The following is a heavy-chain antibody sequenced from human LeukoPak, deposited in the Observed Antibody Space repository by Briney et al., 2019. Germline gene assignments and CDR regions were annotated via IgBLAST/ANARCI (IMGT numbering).Heavy chain of an antibody. Sequence: GGSLRFSCAASGFAFSSYAMSWVRQAPGKRLEWVSAISGSGGSTYYADSVKGRFTISRDNSKNTLYLQMISLRAEDTAVYYCAKPLLRGYSGYDYSYWGQGTLVTVSS. V-gene: IGHV3-23*01. CDR2: ISGSGGST. J-gene: IGHJ4*02. D-gene: IGHD5-12*01. CDR1: GFAFSSYA. CDR3: AKPLLRGYSGYDYSY.